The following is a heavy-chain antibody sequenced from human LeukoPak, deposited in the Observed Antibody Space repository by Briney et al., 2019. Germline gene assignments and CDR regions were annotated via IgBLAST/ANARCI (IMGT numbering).Heavy chain of an antibody. CDR2: IYYSGST. J-gene: IGHJ5*02. D-gene: IGHD3-3*01. Sequence: SETLSLTCAVYGGSFSGYYWSWIRQPPGKGLEWIGYIYYSGSTYYNPSLKSRVTISVDTSKNQFSLKLSSVTAADTAVYYCARGILGYYDFWSGSNWFDPWGRGTLVTVSS. CDR3: ARGILGYYDFWSGSNWFDP. V-gene: IGHV4-34*09. CDR1: GGSFSGYY.